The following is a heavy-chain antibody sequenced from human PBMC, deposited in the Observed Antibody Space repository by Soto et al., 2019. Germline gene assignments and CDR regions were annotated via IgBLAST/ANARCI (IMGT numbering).Heavy chain of an antibody. V-gene: IGHV3-48*01. Sequence: PWGSLRLACAASGFTVSSYAMSGVLQAPGKGLEWVSVISSSSSTIYYAESVKGRFTISRDNAKNSLYLQMNSLRAEDAAVYYCARSGERNYDFWSGPTQDDAFDIWGQGTMVTVSS. J-gene: IGHJ3*02. CDR3: ARSGERNYDFWSGPTQDDAFDI. CDR2: ISSSSSTI. CDR1: GFTVSSYA. D-gene: IGHD3-3*01.